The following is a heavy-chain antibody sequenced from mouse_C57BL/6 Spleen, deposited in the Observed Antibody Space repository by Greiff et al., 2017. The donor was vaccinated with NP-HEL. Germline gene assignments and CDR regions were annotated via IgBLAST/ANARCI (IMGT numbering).Heavy chain of an antibody. Sequence: VKLQESGPELVKPGASVKISCKASGYTFTDYYINWVKQRPGQGLEWIGWIFPGSGSTYYNEKFKGKATLTVDKSSSTAYMLLSSLTSEDSAVYFCARSEIYYDSLGYAMDYWGQGTSVTVSS. V-gene: IGHV1-75*01. J-gene: IGHJ4*01. CDR1: GYTFTDYY. CDR2: IFPGSGST. CDR3: ARSEIYYDSLGYAMDY. D-gene: IGHD2-4*01.